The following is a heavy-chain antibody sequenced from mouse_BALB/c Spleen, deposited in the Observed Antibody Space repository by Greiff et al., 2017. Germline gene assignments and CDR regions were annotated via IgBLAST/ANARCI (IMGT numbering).Heavy chain of an antibody. CDR1: GFTFSSYT. Sequence: EVKLMESGGGLVKPGGSLKLSCAASGFTFSSYTMSWVRQTPEKRLEWVATISSGGSYTYYPDSVKGRFTISKDNAKNTLYLQMSSLKSEDTAMYYCTRGLRGDWFAYWGQGTLVTVSA. J-gene: IGHJ3*01. CDR3: TRGLRGDWFAY. D-gene: IGHD1-1*01. CDR2: ISSGGSYT. V-gene: IGHV5-6-4*01.